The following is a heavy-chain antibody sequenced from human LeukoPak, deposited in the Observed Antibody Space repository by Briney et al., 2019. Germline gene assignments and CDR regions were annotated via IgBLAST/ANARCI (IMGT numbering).Heavy chain of an antibody. CDR2: IYYSGST. V-gene: IGHV4-59*12. CDR3: ARDRQQLVRGDHFDY. Sequence: SETLSLTCTVSGGSISSYYWSWIRQPPGKGLEWIGYIYYSGSTNYNPSLKSRVTISVDTSKNQFSLELSSVTAADTAVYYCARDRQQLVRGDHFDYWGQGTLVTVSS. D-gene: IGHD1-1*01. J-gene: IGHJ4*02. CDR1: GGSISSYY.